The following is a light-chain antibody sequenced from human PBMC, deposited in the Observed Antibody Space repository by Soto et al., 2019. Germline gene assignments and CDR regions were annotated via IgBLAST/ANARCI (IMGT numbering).Light chain of an antibody. J-gene: IGKJ1*01. CDR3: HQYYTYPWT. CDR1: QGISSY. CDR2: AVS. V-gene: IGKV1-8*01. Sequence: AIRMTQSPSSFSASTGDRVTITCRASQGISSYLAWYQQKPGKAPKLLISAVSTLQSGVPSRFSGSGSGTDFTLTISCLQSEDFASYYCHQYYTYPWTFGQGTKVEIK.